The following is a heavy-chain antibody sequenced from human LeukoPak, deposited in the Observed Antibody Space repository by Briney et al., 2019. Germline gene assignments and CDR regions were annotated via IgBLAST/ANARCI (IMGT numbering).Heavy chain of an antibody. CDR1: GGSISSSSYY. CDR2: IYYSGST. CDR3: ARRLAGTEDY. Sequence: SETLSLTCTVSGGSISSSSYYWGWIRQPPGKGLEWIGSIYYSGSTYYDPSLKSRVTISVDTSKNQFSLKLTSVTAADTAVYYCARRLAGTEDYWGQGTLVTVSS. V-gene: IGHV4-39*01. J-gene: IGHJ4*02. D-gene: IGHD6-13*01.